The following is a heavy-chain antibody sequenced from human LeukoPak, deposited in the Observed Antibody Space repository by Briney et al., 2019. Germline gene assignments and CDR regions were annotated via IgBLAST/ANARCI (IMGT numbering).Heavy chain of an antibody. D-gene: IGHD3-16*01. Sequence: GGSLRLSCAASGFTFSSYAMHWVRQAPGKGLQWVALISYDVNNKYYADSVKGRFTISRDSSKNTLYLQMNSLRAEDTAVYYCAEGGSWGQGTLVTVSS. CDR2: ISYDVNNK. CDR1: GFTFSSYA. J-gene: IGHJ5*02. CDR3: AEGGS. V-gene: IGHV3-30*14.